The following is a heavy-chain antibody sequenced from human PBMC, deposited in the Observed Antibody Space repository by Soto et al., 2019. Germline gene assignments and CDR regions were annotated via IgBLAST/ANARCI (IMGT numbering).Heavy chain of an antibody. CDR1: GYTFTNYW. CDR2: IDPSDSYT. Sequence: EVQLVQSGAEVKKPGESLRISCKGSGYTFTNYWINWVRQMPGKGLEWMGRIDPSDSYTNYSPSLQGHVTISVDKAINTAYLQWSSLKASDTAMYYCARPRGGNVRYLDPWGRGTLVTVSS. J-gene: IGHJ2*01. V-gene: IGHV5-10-1*01. D-gene: IGHD2-8*01. CDR3: ARPRGGNVRYLDP.